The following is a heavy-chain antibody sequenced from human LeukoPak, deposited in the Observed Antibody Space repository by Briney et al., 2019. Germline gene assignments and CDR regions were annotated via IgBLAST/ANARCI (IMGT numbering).Heavy chain of an antibody. D-gene: IGHD2-2*01. J-gene: IGHJ5*02. CDR1: RFTFSSYA. Sequence: GGSLTLSCPASRFTFSSYAMSWVRPAAWKGREWVSAINGIGGSTYYADSVKGRFTVSRANSKNTMYLQMNSLRAEDTAVYYCAKDFRSNRYCSSTSCYANWFDPWGQGTLVTVSS. CDR2: INGIGGST. V-gene: IGHV3-23*01. CDR3: AKDFRSNRYCSSTSCYANWFDP.